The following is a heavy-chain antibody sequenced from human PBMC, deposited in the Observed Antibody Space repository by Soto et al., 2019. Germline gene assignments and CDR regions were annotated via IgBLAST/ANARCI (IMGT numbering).Heavy chain of an antibody. V-gene: IGHV3-53*04. CDR1: GFTGRSSY. CDR3: AREYYDNSGYYPNHFDS. Sequence: PGGSLRLSCAASGFTGRSSYMNWVRQAPGKGLEWVSVIYSGGNTYYADSVKGRFTISRHNSENTLYLQMSSLRADDTAVYYCAREYYDNSGYYPNHFDSWGQGTLVTVSS. CDR2: IYSGGNT. J-gene: IGHJ4*02. D-gene: IGHD3-22*01.